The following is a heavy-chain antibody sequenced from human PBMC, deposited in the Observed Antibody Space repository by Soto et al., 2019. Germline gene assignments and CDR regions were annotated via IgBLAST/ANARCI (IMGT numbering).Heavy chain of an antibody. CDR3: ARRYCSGGSCYFLDY. D-gene: IGHD2-15*01. CDR1: GFSLSTSGVG. J-gene: IGHJ4*02. Sequence: SGPTLVNPTQTLTLTCTFSGFSLSTSGVGVGWIRQPPGKALEWLALIYWDDDKRYSPSPKSRLTITKDTSKNQVVLTMTNMDPVDTATYYCARRYCSGGSCYFLDYWGQGTLVTVSS. V-gene: IGHV2-5*02. CDR2: IYWDDDK.